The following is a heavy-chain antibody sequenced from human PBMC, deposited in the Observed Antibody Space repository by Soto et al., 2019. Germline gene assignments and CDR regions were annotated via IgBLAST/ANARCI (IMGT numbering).Heavy chain of an antibody. V-gene: IGHV4-59*01. Sequence: QVQLQESGPGLVKPSETLSLTCTVSGGSISSYYWSWIRQPPGKGLEWIGYIYYSGSTNSNPSLKSRVTISVDTSKNQFSLKLSSVAAADTAVYYCARGANEVWSVHFDYWGQGTLVTVSS. CDR1: GGSISSYY. J-gene: IGHJ4*02. CDR3: ARGANEVWSVHFDY. CDR2: IYYSGST. D-gene: IGHD3-3*01.